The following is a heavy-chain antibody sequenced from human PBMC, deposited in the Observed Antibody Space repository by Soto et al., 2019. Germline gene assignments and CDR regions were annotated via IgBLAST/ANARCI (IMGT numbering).Heavy chain of an antibody. CDR1: GYSFAGYW. CDR3: ARQIYDSDTGPNFQYYFDS. V-gene: IGHV5-10-1*01. Sequence: GESLKISCKGSGYSFAGYWITWVRQKPGKGLEWMGRIDPSDSQTYYSPSFRGHVTISATKSITTVFLQLSSLRASDTAMYYCARQIYDSDTGPNFQYYFDSWGQGTPDTVSS. J-gene: IGHJ4*02. CDR2: IDPSDSQT. D-gene: IGHD3-22*01.